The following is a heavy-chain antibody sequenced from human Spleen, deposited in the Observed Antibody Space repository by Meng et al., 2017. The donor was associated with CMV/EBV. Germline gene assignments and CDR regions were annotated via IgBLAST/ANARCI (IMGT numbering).Heavy chain of an antibody. Sequence: QVQLQQWGAGLLKPSETLSLTCAVYGGSFSGYYWSWIRQPPGKGLEWIGEINHSGSTNYNPSLKSRVTISVDTSKNQFSLKLSSVTAADTAVYYCVRDGVWAAAMVYWGQGTLVTVSS. D-gene: IGHD2-2*01. CDR3: VRDGVWAAAMVY. CDR1: GGSFSGYY. CDR2: INHSGST. J-gene: IGHJ4*02. V-gene: IGHV4-34*01.